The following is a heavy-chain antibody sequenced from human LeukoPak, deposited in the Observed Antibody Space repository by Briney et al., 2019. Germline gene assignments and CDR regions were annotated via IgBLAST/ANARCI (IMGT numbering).Heavy chain of an antibody. Sequence: SETLTLTCTVSGHSISSGCYLGWVRQPPGKGLECIGSLFYTGSPYYNPSLTSRLTISSDTSKNQFSLKLSSVTAADTAVYFCASDTVVADGFFHSWGQGTLVSVSS. V-gene: IGHV4-38-2*02. J-gene: IGHJ4*02. CDR2: LFYTGSP. D-gene: IGHD6-19*01. CDR1: GHSISSGCY. CDR3: ASDTVVADGFFHS.